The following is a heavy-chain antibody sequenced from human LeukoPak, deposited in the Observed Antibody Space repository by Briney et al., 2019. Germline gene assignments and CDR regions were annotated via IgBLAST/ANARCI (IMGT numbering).Heavy chain of an antibody. CDR2: IYTSGST. J-gene: IGHJ5*02. Sequence: SQTLSLTCTVSGGSISSGSYYWSWIRQPAGKGLEWIGRIYTSGSTNYNPSLESRVTISVDTSKSQFSLKLSSVTAADTAVYYCAREKQQLASSYNWFDPWGQGTLVTVSS. CDR1: GGSISSGSYY. D-gene: IGHD6-13*01. V-gene: IGHV4-61*02. CDR3: AREKQQLASSYNWFDP.